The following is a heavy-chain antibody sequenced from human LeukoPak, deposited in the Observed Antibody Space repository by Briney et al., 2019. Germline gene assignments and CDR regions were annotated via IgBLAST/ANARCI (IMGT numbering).Heavy chain of an antibody. Sequence: ASVKVSCKASGYTFTNYDINWVRQATGQGLEWMGWMNPNSGNTGSAQKFQGRVSMTRNTSISTAYMELSGLRSEDTAVYYCAKGGVGVTPEFDYWGQGTLVTVSS. J-gene: IGHJ4*02. D-gene: IGHD1-26*01. CDR2: MNPNSGNT. CDR1: GYTFTNYD. V-gene: IGHV1-8*01. CDR3: AKGGVGVTPEFDY.